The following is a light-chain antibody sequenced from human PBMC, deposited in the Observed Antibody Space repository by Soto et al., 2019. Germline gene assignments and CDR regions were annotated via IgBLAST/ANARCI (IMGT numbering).Light chain of an antibody. CDR2: GAS. CDR1: QSVSSN. Sequence: EIVMTQSPATLSVSPGQRATLACRASQSVSSNLGWYHQKPGQAPMGLIYGASSRATGMRARFSGSGSGTAFTLTISSLQSKDFAVYYCQQYNNWPWTFGQGNKVEIQ. CDR3: QQYNNWPWT. V-gene: IGKV3-15*01. J-gene: IGKJ1*01.